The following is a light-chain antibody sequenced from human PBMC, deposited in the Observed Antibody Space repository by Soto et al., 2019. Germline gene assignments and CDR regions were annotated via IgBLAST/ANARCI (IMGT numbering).Light chain of an antibody. J-gene: IGKJ2*01. CDR1: QGVSASY. CDR2: GAA. CDR3: QQYGSSPRYT. V-gene: IGKV3-20*01. Sequence: EIVLTQSPGTLSLSPGERATLSCRASQGVSASYVAWYQQKPGQAPRLLIYGAASRATGIPDRFSGSGSGTDFTLTISRLEPEDFAVYYCQQYGSSPRYTFGQGTKLEI.